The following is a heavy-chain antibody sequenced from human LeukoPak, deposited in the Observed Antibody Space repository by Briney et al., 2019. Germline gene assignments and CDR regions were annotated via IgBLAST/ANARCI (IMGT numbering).Heavy chain of an antibody. Sequence: PSETLSLTCTVSGGSISSGDYYWSWIRQPPGKGLEWIGYIYYSGSTYYNPSLKSRVTISVDTSKNQFSLKLSSVTAADTAVYYCARDSYYGSGSFGHYWFDPWGQGTLVTVSS. D-gene: IGHD3-10*01. V-gene: IGHV4-30-4*01. CDR2: IYYSGST. CDR1: GGSISSGDYY. CDR3: ARDSYYGSGSFGHYWFDP. J-gene: IGHJ5*02.